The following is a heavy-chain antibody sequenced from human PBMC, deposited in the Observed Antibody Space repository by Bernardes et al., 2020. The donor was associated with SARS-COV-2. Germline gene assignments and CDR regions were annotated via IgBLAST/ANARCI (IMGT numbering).Heavy chain of an antibody. J-gene: IGHJ5*02. CDR1: GFTFNIFP. Sequence: GGSLRLSCAASGFTFNIFPMHWVRRAPGKGLEWVSVVSSDGRNKYYAESVKGRFTTSRDNSKNMMYLEMNSLRAEDTAVYYCARLTVTSNDAWGQGTLVTVSS. CDR3: ARLTVTSNDA. D-gene: IGHD4-17*01. CDR2: VSSDGRNK. V-gene: IGHV3-30*04.